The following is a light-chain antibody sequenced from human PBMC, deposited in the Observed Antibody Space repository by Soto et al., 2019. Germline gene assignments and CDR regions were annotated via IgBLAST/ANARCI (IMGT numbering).Light chain of an antibody. Sequence: QSALTQPPSVSAAPGQTVTISCSGSSSNIGSNYVSWYQQLPGTAPKLLIYENNKRPSGIPDRFSGSKSGTSATLGITGLQTGDEADYYCGTWDSSLSGVVFGGGTKLTVL. CDR2: ENN. CDR1: SSNIGSNY. CDR3: GTWDSSLSGVV. V-gene: IGLV1-51*02. J-gene: IGLJ2*01.